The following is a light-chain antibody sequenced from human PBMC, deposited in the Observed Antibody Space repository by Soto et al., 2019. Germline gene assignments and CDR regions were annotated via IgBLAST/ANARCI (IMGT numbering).Light chain of an antibody. Sequence: HSVLTQPPSASGSPGQSVTISCTGTKNDIGVYDFVSWYQHHPGKAPRLIIYEVVQRPSGVPDRFSGSKSGNTASLTASGLQAADEADYFCKSYAGSNTYVFGSGTKVTVL. J-gene: IGLJ1*01. V-gene: IGLV2-8*01. CDR3: KSYAGSNTYV. CDR1: KNDIGVYDF. CDR2: EVV.